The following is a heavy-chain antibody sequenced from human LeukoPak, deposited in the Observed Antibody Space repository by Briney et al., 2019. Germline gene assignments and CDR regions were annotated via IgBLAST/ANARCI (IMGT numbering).Heavy chain of an antibody. CDR2: IIPIFGTA. CDR3: AREREGYCTNVVCYRALDY. Sequence: SVTVSCKASGGTFSSYAISWVRQAPGQGREWMGGIIPIFGTANYAQKFQGRVTITTDESTSTAYMELSSLRSEDTAVYYCAREREGYCTNVVCYRALDYWGQGTLVTVSS. J-gene: IGHJ4*02. CDR1: GGTFSSYA. D-gene: IGHD2-8*01. V-gene: IGHV1-69*05.